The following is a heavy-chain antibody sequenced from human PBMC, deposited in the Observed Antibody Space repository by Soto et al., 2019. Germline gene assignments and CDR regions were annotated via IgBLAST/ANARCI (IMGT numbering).Heavy chain of an antibody. CDR3: ARDKKDSYGPSYYYYGMDV. CDR2: IKQDGSEK. D-gene: IGHD5-18*01. CDR1: GFTFSSYW. J-gene: IGHJ6*02. V-gene: IGHV3-7*01. Sequence: PGGCLSRSCAASGFTFSSYWMSWVRQAPGKGLEWVANIKQDGSEKYYVDSVKGRFTISRDNAKNSLYLQMNSLRAEDTAVYYCARDKKDSYGPSYYYYGMDVWVQGTTVTLS.